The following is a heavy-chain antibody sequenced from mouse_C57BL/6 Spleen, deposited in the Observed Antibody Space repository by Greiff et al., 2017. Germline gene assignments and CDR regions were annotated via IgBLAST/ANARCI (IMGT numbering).Heavy chain of an antibody. V-gene: IGHV2-5*01. Sequence: VQLQQSGPGLVQPSQSLSITCTVSGFSLTSYGVHWVRQSPGKGLEWLGVIWRGGSTDYNAAFISRLSITKDNSKSQVVFKMNSLQADDSAIYYCAKRGIYYGYDGDAMDYWGQGTSVTVSS. CDR2: IWRGGST. D-gene: IGHD2-2*01. CDR3: AKRGIYYGYDGDAMDY. CDR1: GFSLTSYG. J-gene: IGHJ4*01.